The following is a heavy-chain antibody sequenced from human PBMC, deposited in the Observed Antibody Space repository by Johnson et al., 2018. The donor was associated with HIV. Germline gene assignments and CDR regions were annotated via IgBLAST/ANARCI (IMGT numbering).Heavy chain of an antibody. D-gene: IGHD3-22*01. Sequence: VQLVASGGGVVRPGGSLRRSCAASGFTFDHYGMSWVRQAPGKGQEWVSGITWNGGITGYADSVTGRFTISRDNAKNSLYLQMNSLRAEDTALYYSARDISYDSCASQGAFDIWGQGTMVTVSS. J-gene: IGHJ3*02. CDR3: ARDISYDSCASQGAFDI. CDR2: ITWNGGIT. V-gene: IGHV3-20*04. CDR1: GFTFDHYG.